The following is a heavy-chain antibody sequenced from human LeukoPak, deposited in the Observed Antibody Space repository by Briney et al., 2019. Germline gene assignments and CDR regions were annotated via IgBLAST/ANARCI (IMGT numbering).Heavy chain of an antibody. CDR2: MNPNSGNT. CDR3: ARGYYDSSGYAFDI. D-gene: IGHD3-22*01. Sequence: GASVKVSCKASGYTFTSYDINWVRQATGQGLEWMGWMNPNSGNTGYAQKFQGRVTMTRNTSISTAYMELSSLRPEDTAVYYCARGYYDSSGYAFDIWGQGTMVTVSS. CDR1: GYTFTSYD. V-gene: IGHV1-8*01. J-gene: IGHJ3*02.